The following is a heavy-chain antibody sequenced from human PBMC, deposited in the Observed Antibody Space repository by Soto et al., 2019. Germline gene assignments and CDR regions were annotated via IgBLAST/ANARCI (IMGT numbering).Heavy chain of an antibody. CDR1: GFTFGRHG. D-gene: IGHD4-17*01. V-gene: IGHV3-33*01. Sequence: QVQLVESGGGVVQPGGSLRLSCAASGFTFGRHGMHWVHQAPGKGLEWVAVIGSDGRRDSYADSVKGRFTISRDNGQNTLYLQMNSLRAEDTAVYYCARDDDYGDNGLDYWGQGTLVTVSS. CDR2: IGSDGRRD. J-gene: IGHJ4*02. CDR3: ARDDDYGDNGLDY.